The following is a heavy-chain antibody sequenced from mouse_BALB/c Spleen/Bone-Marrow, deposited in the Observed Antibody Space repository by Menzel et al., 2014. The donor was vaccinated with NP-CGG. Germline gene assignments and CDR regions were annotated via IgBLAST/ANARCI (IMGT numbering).Heavy chain of an antibody. CDR1: GYTFTCYW. CDR2: IAPVSAGT. Sequence: DLVKPGASVNLSCKASGYTFTCYWINWIKQRPRQGLEWIGRIAPVSAGTYYNKMFKGKATLTVDTSSSTAYIQLSSLSSDDSAVYFCARGGLHYFDYWGQGTTLTVSS. J-gene: IGHJ2*01. CDR3: ARGGLHYFDY. V-gene: IGHV1S41*01. D-gene: IGHD3-3*01.